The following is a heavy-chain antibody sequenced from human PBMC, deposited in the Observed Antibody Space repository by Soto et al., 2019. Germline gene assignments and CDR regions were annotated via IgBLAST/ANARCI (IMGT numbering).Heavy chain of an antibody. Sequence: GASVKVSCKASGYTFYSHSISWVRQAPGQGLEWMGRISADNINTKYAQKFRGRVTMTTDTSTSTVYMELRNLRSDDTAVYYCATALEWLLFGLVDVWGQGTTVTVSS. D-gene: IGHD3-3*01. CDR2: ISADNINT. CDR1: GYTFYSHS. CDR3: ATALEWLLFGLVDV. J-gene: IGHJ6*02. V-gene: IGHV1-18*01.